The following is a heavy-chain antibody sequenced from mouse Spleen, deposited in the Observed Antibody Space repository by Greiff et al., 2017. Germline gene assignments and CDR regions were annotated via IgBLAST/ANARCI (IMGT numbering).Heavy chain of an antibody. J-gene: IGHJ1*01. CDR2: ISSGGSYT. D-gene: IGHD3-3*01. CDR1: GFTFSSYA. V-gene: IGHV5-9-1*01. Sequence: EVMLVESGGGLVKPGGSLKLSCAASGFTFSSYAMSWVRQTPEKRLEWVATISSGGSYTYYPDSVKGRFTISRDNAKNTLYLQMSSLRSEDTAMYYCARRDRYFDVWGAGTTVTVSS. CDR3: ARRDRYFDV.